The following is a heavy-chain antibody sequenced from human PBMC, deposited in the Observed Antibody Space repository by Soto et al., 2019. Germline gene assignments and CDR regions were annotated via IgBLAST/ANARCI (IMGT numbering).Heavy chain of an antibody. D-gene: IGHD3-22*01. Sequence: EVQLLESGGGSVQPGGSLRLSCGASGFTLSNYAMSWVRQAPGKGLEWVSAISISGGSTYYADSVKGRFTISRDSSKNRLYIQMNSLRAEDMAVYYCAKDLRYSSGYYYYIDSWGQGILVTVSS. CDR1: GFTLSNYA. J-gene: IGHJ4*02. CDR2: ISISGGST. CDR3: AKDLRYSSGYYYYIDS. V-gene: IGHV3-23*01.